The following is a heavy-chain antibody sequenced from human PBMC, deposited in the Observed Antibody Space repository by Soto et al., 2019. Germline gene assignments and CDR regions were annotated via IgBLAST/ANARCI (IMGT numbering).Heavy chain of an antibody. Sequence: QVQLVESGGGVVQPGRSLRLSCAASGFTFSSYGMHWVRQAPGKGLEWVAVISYDGSNKYYADSVKGRFTISRDNSKNTLYLQMNSLRAEDTAVYYCAKEYGSGWYTEDYWGQGTLVTVSS. CDR1: GFTFSSYG. CDR3: AKEYGSGWYTEDY. J-gene: IGHJ4*02. D-gene: IGHD6-19*01. V-gene: IGHV3-30*18. CDR2: ISYDGSNK.